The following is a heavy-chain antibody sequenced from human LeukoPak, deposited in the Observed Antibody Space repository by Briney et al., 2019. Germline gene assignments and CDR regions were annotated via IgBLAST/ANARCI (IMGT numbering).Heavy chain of an antibody. Sequence: SQTLSLTCTVSGGSISSGHYSWSWIRQPPGKGLEWIGYIYYSGSTYYNPSLKGRVTISVETSKNQFSLKLSSVTAADTAVYYCARDLVAVAGPFDYWGQGTLVTVSS. CDR1: GGSISSGHYS. V-gene: IGHV4-30-4*08. CDR2: IYYSGST. D-gene: IGHD6-19*01. CDR3: ARDLVAVAGPFDY. J-gene: IGHJ4*02.